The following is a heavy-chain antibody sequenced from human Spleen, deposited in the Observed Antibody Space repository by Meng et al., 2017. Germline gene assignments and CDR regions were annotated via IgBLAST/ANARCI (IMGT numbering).Heavy chain of an antibody. CDR1: GGSTGSRNYY. CDR2: VYFGGTT. CDR3: ARAPDYDILTGYHSDGAFDI. V-gene: IGHV4-39*07. Sequence: SETLSLTCSVSGGSTGSRNYYWAWIRQPPGKGLEWIGSVYFGGTTYYSPSLFGRVTISVDTSKNQLSLKVTSVTAADTAVYYCARAPDYDILTGYHSDGAFDIWGQGTMVTVSS. D-gene: IGHD3-9*01. J-gene: IGHJ3*02.